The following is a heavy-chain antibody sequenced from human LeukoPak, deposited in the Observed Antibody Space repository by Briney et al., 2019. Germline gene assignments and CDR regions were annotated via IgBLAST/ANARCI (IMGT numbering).Heavy chain of an antibody. CDR2: ISDGGGGT. D-gene: IGHD3-16*01. CDR3: AKAPGIRPFGY. Sequence: GGSLRLSCTASGFTFRSYVFSWVRQAPGKGLEWVSAISDGGGGTYYADSVKGRFTISRDNSKNTLYLQMNGLGAEDTAVYYFAKAPGIRPFGYWGQGTLVTVSS. CDR1: GFTFRSYV. V-gene: IGHV3-23*01. J-gene: IGHJ4*02.